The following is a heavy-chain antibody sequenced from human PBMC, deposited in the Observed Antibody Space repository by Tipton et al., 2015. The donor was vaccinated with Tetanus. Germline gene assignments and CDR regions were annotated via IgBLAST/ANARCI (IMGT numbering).Heavy chain of an antibody. Sequence: SLRLSCAASGFSFASYGMHWVRQAPGKGLEWMATIFDDGRNTYYADSVKGRCTISRDNSKNMLYLEMNSARAEDTAVYYCVRGRRSMVRNVMFYFDFWCQGSLVTVPS. V-gene: IGHV3-33*01. CDR3: VRGRRSMVRNVMFYFDF. CDR1: GFSFASYG. CDR2: IFDDGRNT. J-gene: IGHJ4*02. D-gene: IGHD3-10*01.